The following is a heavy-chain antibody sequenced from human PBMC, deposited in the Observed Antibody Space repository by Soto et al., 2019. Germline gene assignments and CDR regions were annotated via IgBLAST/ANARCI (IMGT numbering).Heavy chain of an antibody. CDR2: MSATGRTS. J-gene: IGHJ3*01. Sequence: EVQLLESGGGLVQPGGSLRLSCAASGFNLNHYAMTWVRQAPGKGPEWVSSMSATGRTSFYADSVKGRFTISRDTSTSTLYLQMNSVRVEDTDVYYCAKDPNGDYVGGFDFWGRGTMVTVS. CDR3: AKDPNGDYVGGFDF. D-gene: IGHD4-17*01. V-gene: IGHV3-23*01. CDR1: GFNLNHYA.